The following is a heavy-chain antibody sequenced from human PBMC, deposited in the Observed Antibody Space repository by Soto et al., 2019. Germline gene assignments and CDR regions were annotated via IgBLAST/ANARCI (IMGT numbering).Heavy chain of an antibody. Sequence: GGSLRLSCAASGFTFDDYAMHWVRQAPGKGLEWVSGISWNSGSIGYADSVKGRFTISRDNAKNSLYLQMNSLRAEDTALYYCAKDMKRRYCSSTSCYMLGDYYYYGMDVWGQGTTVTVSS. J-gene: IGHJ6*02. CDR1: GFTFDDYA. CDR3: AKDMKRRYCSSTSCYMLGDYYYYGMDV. V-gene: IGHV3-9*01. CDR2: ISWNSGSI. D-gene: IGHD2-2*02.